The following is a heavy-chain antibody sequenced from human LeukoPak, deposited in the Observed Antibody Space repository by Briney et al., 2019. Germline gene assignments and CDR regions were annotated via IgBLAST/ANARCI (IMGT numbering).Heavy chain of an antibody. Sequence: PSETLSLTCTVPGYPVSSDYYWGWIRQPPGKGRGWIGSIFHSGSTYYNPSLKRRVTILVNTSKNQFSLKLSSVTAADTAVYYCARLGTTTACFDYWGQGTLVTVSS. V-gene: IGHV4-38-2*02. CDR3: ARLGTTTACFDY. J-gene: IGHJ4*02. CDR2: IFHSGST. CDR1: GYPVSSDYY. D-gene: IGHD4-17*01.